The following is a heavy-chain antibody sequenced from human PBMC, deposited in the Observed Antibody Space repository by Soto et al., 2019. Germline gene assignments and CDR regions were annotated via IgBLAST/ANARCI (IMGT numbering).Heavy chain of an antibody. J-gene: IGHJ6*02. Sequence: EVQLLESGGGLVQPGGSPRLSCAAPGFTFSNYHMTWVRQAPGKGLEWVSAISGSGDDTYYADSVKGRFTISRDNSKNNLYLQMSSLRAEDTAVYYCAKIMTTAKYNWYGMDVCGHGTTVTVSS. D-gene: IGHD1-1*01. CDR3: AKIMTTAKYNWYGMDV. V-gene: IGHV3-23*01. CDR2: ISGSGDDT. CDR1: GFTFSNYH.